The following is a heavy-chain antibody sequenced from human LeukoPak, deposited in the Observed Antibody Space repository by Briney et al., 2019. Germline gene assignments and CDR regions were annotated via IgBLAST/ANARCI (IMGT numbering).Heavy chain of an antibody. CDR1: GYTFTSYD. V-gene: IGHV1-8*01. J-gene: IGHJ4*02. Sequence: GASVKVSCKASGYTFTSYDINWVRQATGQGLEWMGWMDPNSGNTGYAQKFQGRVTMTRNTSISTAYMELSSLRSEDTAVYYCASSPSSSSEIDYWGQGTLVTVSS. D-gene: IGHD6-6*01. CDR3: ASSPSSSSEIDY. CDR2: MDPNSGNT.